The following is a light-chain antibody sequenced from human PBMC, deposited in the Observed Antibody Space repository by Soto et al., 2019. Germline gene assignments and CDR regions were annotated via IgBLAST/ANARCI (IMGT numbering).Light chain of an antibody. J-gene: IGLJ2*01. V-gene: IGLV2-14*01. CDR3: SSYTSSSTYVV. CDR2: DVS. CDR1: SSDVGGYNY. Sequence: QSVLTQPASVSGSPGQSITISCTGTSSDVGGYNYVSWYQQHPGKAPKLMIYDVSNRPSGVSNRFSGSKSGNTASLTISGRQAEDEAGYYCSSYTSSSTYVVFGGGTKLTVL.